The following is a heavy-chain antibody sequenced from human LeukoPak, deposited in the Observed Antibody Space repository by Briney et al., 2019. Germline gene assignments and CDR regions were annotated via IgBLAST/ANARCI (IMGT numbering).Heavy chain of an antibody. Sequence: GSLRLSCAASGFTFSSYSMNWVRQAPGKGLEWVSSISSSSSYIYYADSVKGRFTISRDNAKNSLYLQMNSLRAGDTAVYYCARDGAHYYYYGMDVWGQGTTVTVSS. V-gene: IGHV3-21*01. CDR1: GFTFSSYS. D-gene: IGHD3-16*01. CDR2: ISSSSSYI. J-gene: IGHJ6*02. CDR3: ARDGAHYYYYGMDV.